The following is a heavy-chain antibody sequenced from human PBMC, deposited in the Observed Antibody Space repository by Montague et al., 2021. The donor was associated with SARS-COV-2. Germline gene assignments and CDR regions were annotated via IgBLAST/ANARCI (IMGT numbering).Heavy chain of an antibody. D-gene: IGHD2-15*01. CDR3: ARDQGVYCSGGSCYNLDY. V-gene: IGHV4-39*02. CDR1: GGSISTYYY. CDR2: NYYGGST. J-gene: IGHJ4*02. Sequence: SETLSLTCTVSGGSISTYYYCCWIRQPPGKGLEWIGSNYYGGSTYYNPSLNSRVTISVDTSMNHFSLQPSSVTAADTAVYYCARDQGVYCSGGSCYNLDYGGQGPLAPVPS.